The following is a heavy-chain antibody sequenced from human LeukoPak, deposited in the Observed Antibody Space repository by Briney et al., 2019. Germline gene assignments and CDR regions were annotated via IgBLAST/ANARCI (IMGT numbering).Heavy chain of an antibody. Sequence: SVKVSCKASGGTFSSYAISWVRQAPGQGLEWMGRIIPILGIANYAQKFQGRVTITADKSTSTAYMELSSLRSEDTAVYYCARGWGDSGSYLRTAHWGQGTLVTVSS. CDR2: IIPILGIA. J-gene: IGHJ4*02. CDR1: GGTFSSYA. D-gene: IGHD1-26*01. V-gene: IGHV1-69*04. CDR3: ARGWGDSGSYLRTAH.